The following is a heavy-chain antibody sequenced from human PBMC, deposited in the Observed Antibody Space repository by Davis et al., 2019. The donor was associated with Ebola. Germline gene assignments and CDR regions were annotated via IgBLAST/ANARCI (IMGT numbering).Heavy chain of an antibody. CDR2: INPSAGYT. Sequence: ASVKVSCKAFGYTFTNYYVHWVRQAPGQGLEWMGVINPSAGYTNYAQKFQGRVTITRDTSTSTVYMEVTRLRSDDTAVYYCARDRELSEPPGLDYWGQGTLVTVSS. J-gene: IGHJ4*02. CDR1: GYTFTNYY. CDR3: ARDRELSEPPGLDY. V-gene: IGHV1-46*01. D-gene: IGHD3-10*01.